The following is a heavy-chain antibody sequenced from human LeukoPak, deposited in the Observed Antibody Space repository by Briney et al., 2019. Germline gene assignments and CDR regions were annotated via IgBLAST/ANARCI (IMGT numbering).Heavy chain of an antibody. CDR3: AKHDYYDSSGYYHFDY. Sequence: GGSLRLSCAASGFTFSNYAMSWVRQAPGKGLGWVSAISGSGGSTYYADSVKGRFTISRDNSKNTLYLQMNSLRAEDTAVYYCAKHDYYDSSGYYHFDYWGQGTLVTVSS. CDR2: ISGSGGST. V-gene: IGHV3-23*01. J-gene: IGHJ4*02. CDR1: GFTFSNYA. D-gene: IGHD3-22*01.